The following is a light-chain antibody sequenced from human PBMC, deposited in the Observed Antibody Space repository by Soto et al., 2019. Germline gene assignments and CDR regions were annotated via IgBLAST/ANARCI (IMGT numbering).Light chain of an antibody. V-gene: IGKV1-33*01. CDR3: QRCDYAHI. CDR2: DAC. CDR1: HDITSY. Sequence: DIQMTQSPSSLSASVGDRVTITCQASHDITSYLNWYRHKPGKAPELLIYDACILEAGVPSTFSGSGSGTDFAFSISSLQREHVATYYLQRCDYAHIFGPGPTVD. J-gene: IGKJ3*01.